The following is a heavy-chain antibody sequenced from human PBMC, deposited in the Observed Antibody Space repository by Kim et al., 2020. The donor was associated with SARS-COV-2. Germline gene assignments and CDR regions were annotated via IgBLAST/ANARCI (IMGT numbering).Heavy chain of an antibody. Sequence: SETLSLTCGVYGGSFSGYYWNWIRQPPGKGLEWIWEINHSGRTSYNPSLKSRVTISIDTSKKQFSLKLNSVTAADTAVYYCAREARSGWKGVDYWGQGTLVTVSS. CDR1: GGSFSGYY. CDR2: INHSGRT. D-gene: IGHD6-19*01. J-gene: IGHJ4*02. V-gene: IGHV4-34*01. CDR3: AREARSGWKGVDY.